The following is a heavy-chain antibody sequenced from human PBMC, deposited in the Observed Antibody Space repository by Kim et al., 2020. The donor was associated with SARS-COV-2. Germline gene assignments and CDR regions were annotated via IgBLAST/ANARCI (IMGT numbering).Heavy chain of an antibody. J-gene: IGHJ3*01. V-gene: IGHV3-23*01. CDR3: VASADYYDSSVDAFDF. CDR2: ISLRRDKT. D-gene: IGHD3-22*01. Sequence: GGSLRLSCAAAGLTLNRNVMAWVRQAPGKGLEWVSSISLRRDKTSYADSVRGRFTISRDTSTNTLYLQLHGLRAEDTALYYCVASADYYDSSVDAFDFWGQGTWVTVSS. CDR1: GLTLNRNV.